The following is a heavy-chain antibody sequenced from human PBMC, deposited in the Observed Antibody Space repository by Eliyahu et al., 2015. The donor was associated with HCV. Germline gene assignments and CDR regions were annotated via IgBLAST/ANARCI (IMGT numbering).Heavy chain of an antibody. CDR1: GYTFSNSA. Sequence: QVQLVQSGAEVKKPGASVKVSCKASGYTFSNSAISWVRQAPGQGLEWVGWISIYNGNTNYAQKLQGRVTMTTDTSTSTAYMELRSLRSDDTAVYYCARHGTSLYCSGDTCKSYYFDYWGQGTLVTVSS. CDR2: ISIYNGNT. J-gene: IGHJ4*02. CDR3: ARHGTSLYCSGDTCKSYYFDY. D-gene: IGHD2-15*01. V-gene: IGHV1-18*01.